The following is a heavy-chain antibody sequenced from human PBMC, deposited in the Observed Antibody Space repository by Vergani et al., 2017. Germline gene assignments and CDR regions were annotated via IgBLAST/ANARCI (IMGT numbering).Heavy chain of an antibody. CDR2: ISYDGTQK. CDR1: GFTSSYYG. CDR3: ARTSLPGLDSSGWPYNWFDP. Sequence: QVHLVESGGGVVQPGRSLRLSCVVSGFTSSYYGMHWVRQAPGKGLEWVAVISYDGTQKYYADSVKGRFTISRDNSKSTLYLQMNSLRTEDTAVYYCARTSLPGLDSSGWPYNWFDPWGQGTLVTVSS. D-gene: IGHD6-19*01. J-gene: IGHJ5*02. V-gene: IGHV3-30*03.